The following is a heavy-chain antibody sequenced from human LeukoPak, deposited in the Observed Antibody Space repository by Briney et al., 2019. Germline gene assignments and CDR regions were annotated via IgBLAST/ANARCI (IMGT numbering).Heavy chain of an antibody. V-gene: IGHV3-7*01. D-gene: IGHD5-24*01. J-gene: IGHJ4*02. CDR1: GFTFSSAW. CDR2: VNQDGSGK. CDR3: TSANYGPAY. Sequence: GGSLRLSCAASGFTFSSAWMSWVRQAPGKGLEWVANVNQDGSGKYYVDSVKGRFTISKDNAKNSLYLQMNSLRAEDTAVYYCTSANYGPAYWGQGTLVTVSS.